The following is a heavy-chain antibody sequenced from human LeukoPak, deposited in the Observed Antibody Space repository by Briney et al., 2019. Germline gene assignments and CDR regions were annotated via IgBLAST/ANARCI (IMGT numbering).Heavy chain of an antibody. D-gene: IGHD3-10*01. J-gene: IGHJ4*02. Sequence: ASVKVSCKASGYILTNYYMHWVRQAPGQGLEWMGIINPSGGSTTYAQKFQGRVAMTRDTSASTAYMELSSLRSEDTAVYYCAREGSLWFGEFPDYWGQGTLVTVSS. CDR1: GYILTNYY. CDR2: INPSGGST. V-gene: IGHV1-46*01. CDR3: AREGSLWFGEFPDY.